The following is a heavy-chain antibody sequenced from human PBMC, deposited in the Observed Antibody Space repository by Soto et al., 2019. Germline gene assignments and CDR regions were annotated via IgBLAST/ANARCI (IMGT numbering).Heavy chain of an antibody. V-gene: IGHV1-3*01. CDR1: GYTFTSYA. CDR2: INAGNGNT. Sequence: ASVKVSCKASGYTFTSYAMHWVRQAPGQRLEWMGWINAGNGNTKYSQKFQGRVTITRDESTSTAYMELSSLRSEDTAVYYCARIDIVVVVAADYYYYYGMDVWGQGTTVTVSS. D-gene: IGHD2-15*01. J-gene: IGHJ6*02. CDR3: ARIDIVVVVAADYYYYYGMDV.